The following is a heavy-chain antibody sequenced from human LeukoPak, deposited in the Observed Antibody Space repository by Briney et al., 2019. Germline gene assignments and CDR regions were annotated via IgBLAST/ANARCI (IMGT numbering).Heavy chain of an antibody. CDR1: GGTFSSYA. Sequence: GASVKVSCKASGGTFSSYAISWVRQAPGQGLEWMGRIIPILGIANYAQKFQGRVTITADKSTSTAYMELSSLRSEDTAVYYCARGSAEWIHLWSSFDYWGQGTLVTVSS. V-gene: IGHV1-69*04. J-gene: IGHJ4*02. CDR3: ARGSAEWIHLWSSFDY. CDR2: IIPILGIA. D-gene: IGHD5-18*01.